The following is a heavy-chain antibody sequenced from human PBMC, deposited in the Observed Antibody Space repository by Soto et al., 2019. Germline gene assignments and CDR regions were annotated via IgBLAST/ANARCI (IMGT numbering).Heavy chain of an antibody. CDR1: GYTFTSYA. V-gene: IGHV1-3*01. J-gene: IGHJ4*02. CDR2: INAGNGNT. D-gene: IGHD3-22*01. Sequence: GASVKVSCKASGYTFTSYAMHWVRQAPGQRLEWMGWINAGNGNTKYSQKFQGRVTITRATSASTAYMELSSLRSEDTAVYYCARDRGGTMIVVVITSYFDYWGQGTLVTVS. CDR3: ARDRGGTMIVVVITSYFDY.